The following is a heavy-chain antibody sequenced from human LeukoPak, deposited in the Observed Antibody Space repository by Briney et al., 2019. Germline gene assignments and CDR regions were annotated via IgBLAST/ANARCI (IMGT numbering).Heavy chain of an antibody. J-gene: IGHJ4*02. CDR1: GGSISSFY. V-gene: IGHV4-59*12. D-gene: IGHD3-16*02. CDR2: IYHSGST. CDR3: ARGRYLPLYFDY. Sequence: SETLSLTCTVSGGSISSFYWSWIRQPPGKGLEWIGYIYHSGSTNYNPSLKSRLTISVDTSKNQFSLKLSSVTAADTAVYYCARGRYLPLYFDYWGQGTLVTVSS.